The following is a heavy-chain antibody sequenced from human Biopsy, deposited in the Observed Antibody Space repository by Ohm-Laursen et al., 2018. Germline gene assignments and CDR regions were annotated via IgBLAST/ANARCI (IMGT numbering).Heavy chain of an antibody. D-gene: IGHD6-19*01. CDR3: AKHGSGWTGDDAFHI. V-gene: IGHV4-59*08. CDR1: GGSISGSS. CDR2: ISYSRDT. J-gene: IGHJ3*02. Sequence: GTLSLTCTVSGGSISGSSWSWIRQAPGKGLEWIGYISYSRDTNYNPSLKGRITISVDTSKNQFLRRLTSVTAADTAVYYCAKHGSGWTGDDAFHIWGQGTMVTVSS.